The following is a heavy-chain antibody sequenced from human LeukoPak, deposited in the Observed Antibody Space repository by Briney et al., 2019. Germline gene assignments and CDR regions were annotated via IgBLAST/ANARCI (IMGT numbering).Heavy chain of an antibody. D-gene: IGHD2-15*01. V-gene: IGHV4-61*01. Sequence: SQTLSLTCTVSGGSISSGSYCWSWIRQPPGKGLERIGYIYFSGSTNYNPSLKSRVTISVDTSKNQFSLKLSSVTAADTAVYYCARGVVAAPQTFDYWGQGTLVTVSS. CDR1: GGSISSGSYC. J-gene: IGHJ4*02. CDR2: IYFSGST. CDR3: ARGVVAAPQTFDY.